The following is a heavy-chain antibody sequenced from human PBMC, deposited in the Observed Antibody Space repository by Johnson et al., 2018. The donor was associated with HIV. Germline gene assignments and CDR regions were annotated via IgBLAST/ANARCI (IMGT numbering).Heavy chain of an antibody. J-gene: IGHJ3*02. V-gene: IGHV3-74*02. Sequence: VQLVESGGGLVQPGVSLRLSCAASGFTFSSYWMHWVRQAPGKGLVWVSRINSDGSSTSYAESVKGRFTISRDKDKNTLYLQMNSLRAEDTALYYCARGAAPYYYDSSGGGGFDIWGQGTMVTVSS. CDR1: GFTFSSYW. CDR3: ARGAAPYYYDSSGGGGFDI. CDR2: INSDGSST. D-gene: IGHD3-22*01.